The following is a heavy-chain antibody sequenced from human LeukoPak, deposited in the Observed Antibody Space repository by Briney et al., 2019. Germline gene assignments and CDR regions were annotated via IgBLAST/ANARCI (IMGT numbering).Heavy chain of an antibody. CDR3: ATDRNSGKYYDY. J-gene: IGHJ4*02. CDR1: GLTFRNYG. V-gene: IGHV3-33*01. Sequence: PGGSLRLPCAASGLTFRNYGMHWVRQAPGKGLEWVAVIWYDGSNQYYLDSVKGRFTVSRDNAKNTLYLQMNSLRAEDTAVYYCATDRNSGKYYDYWGQGTLVTVSS. D-gene: IGHD1-26*01. CDR2: IWYDGSNQ.